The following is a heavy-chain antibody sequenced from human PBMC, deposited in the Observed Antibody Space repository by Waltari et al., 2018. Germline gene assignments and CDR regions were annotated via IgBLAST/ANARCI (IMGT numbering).Heavy chain of an antibody. J-gene: IGHJ3*02. D-gene: IGHD2-15*01. CDR3: ARDRDLGYCSGGSCFAFDI. CDR2: IIPIFWTA. Sequence: QVQLVQSGAEVKKPGSSVKVSCKASGGTFSSYAISWVRQAPGQGLEWMGRIIPIFWTANYAQKFQGRGTITADKSTSTAYMELSSLRSDDTAVYYCARDRDLGYCSGGSCFAFDIWGQGTMVTVSS. V-gene: IGHV1-69*08. CDR1: GGTFSSYA.